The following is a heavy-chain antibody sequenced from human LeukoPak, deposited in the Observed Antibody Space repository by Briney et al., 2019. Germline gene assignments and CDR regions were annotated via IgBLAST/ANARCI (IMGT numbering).Heavy chain of an antibody. D-gene: IGHD6-19*01. J-gene: IGHJ5*02. CDR3: VRDPSNTSGWKTWFDP. CDR2: ISAYNGDT. V-gene: IGHV1-18*01. CDR1: GYTFTSHG. Sequence: ASVKVSCKASGYTFTSHGISWVRQAPGQGLEWMGWISAYNGDTKYAQNLQGRVTLTTYTLTTTAYLELRSLTSDDTAVYYYVRDPSNTSGWKTWFDPWGQGTLVTVSS.